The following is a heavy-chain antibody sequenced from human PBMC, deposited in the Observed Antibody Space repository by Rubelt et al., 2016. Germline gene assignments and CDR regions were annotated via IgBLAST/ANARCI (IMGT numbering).Heavy chain of an antibody. V-gene: IGHV3-33*01. Sequence: QVQLVESGGGVVQPGRSLRLSCAASGFTFSSYGMHWVRQAPGKGLEWVAVIWYDGSNKYYADSVKGRFTCPSDNSKNTLYLQMNSLRAGDTAVYYCARDRAGSSSWYPVFGAFDIWGQGTMVTVSS. J-gene: IGHJ3*02. D-gene: IGHD6-13*01. CDR1: GFTFSSYG. CDR2: IWYDGSNK. CDR3: ARDRAGSSSWYPVFGAFDI.